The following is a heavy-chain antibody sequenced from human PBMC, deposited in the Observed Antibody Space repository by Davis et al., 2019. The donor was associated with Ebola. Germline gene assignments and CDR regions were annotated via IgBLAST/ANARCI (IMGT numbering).Heavy chain of an antibody. D-gene: IGHD5-12*01. Sequence: PAGSLTLSCAASGFSFSVYYVPWIRQPPGNGLEWLSYIHTCVTVIYYADSVKGCFTVSRDNAKNSLFLQMTSLRVEDTAVYYCAGDRSSYSGNYAAHWGQGALVTVSS. CDR2: IHTCVTVI. CDR3: AGDRSSYSGNYAAH. CDR1: GFSFSVYY. J-gene: IGHJ4*02. V-gene: IGHV3-11*01.